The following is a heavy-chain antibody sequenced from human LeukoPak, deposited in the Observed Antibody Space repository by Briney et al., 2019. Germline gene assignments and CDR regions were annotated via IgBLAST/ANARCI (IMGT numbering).Heavy chain of an antibody. Sequence: SVKVSCKASGGTFSSYAISWVRQAPGQGLEWMGGIIPIFGTANYAQKFQGRVTMTRDMSTSTVYMELRSLRSADTAVYYCARGNDGWPHYYYYFMDVWGKGTTVTVSS. D-gene: IGHD1-1*01. CDR3: ARGNDGWPHYYYYFMDV. J-gene: IGHJ6*03. V-gene: IGHV1-69*05. CDR1: GGTFSSYA. CDR2: IIPIFGTA.